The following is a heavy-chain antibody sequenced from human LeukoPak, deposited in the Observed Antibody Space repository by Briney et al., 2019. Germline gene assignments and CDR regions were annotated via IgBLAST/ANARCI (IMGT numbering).Heavy chain of an antibody. V-gene: IGHV3-64D*06. CDR1: GFTFSSYA. Sequence: GGSLRLSCSASGFTFSSYAMHWVRQAPGKGLEYVSAISSNGGSTYYADSVKGRFTISRDNSKNTLYLQMSSLRAEDTAVYYCVKTPVGIAVAIRLKGAFDIWGQGTMVTVSS. D-gene: IGHD6-19*01. CDR2: ISSNGGST. CDR3: VKTPVGIAVAIRLKGAFDI. J-gene: IGHJ3*02.